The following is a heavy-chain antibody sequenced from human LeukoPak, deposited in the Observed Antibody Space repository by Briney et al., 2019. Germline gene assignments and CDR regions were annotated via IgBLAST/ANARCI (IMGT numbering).Heavy chain of an antibody. V-gene: IGHV3-48*02. D-gene: IGHD6-13*01. CDR3: ARAKSIAAAGIFDY. CDR1: GFNFSSYS. CDR2: ISSYSGTI. Sequence: PGGSLRLSCAASGFNFSSYSMYWVRQAPGKGLEWVSYISSYSGTILYADSVKGRFTISRDSGKNSLYLQMNSLRDEDTAVYYCARAKSIAAAGIFDYWGQGTLVTVSS. J-gene: IGHJ4*02.